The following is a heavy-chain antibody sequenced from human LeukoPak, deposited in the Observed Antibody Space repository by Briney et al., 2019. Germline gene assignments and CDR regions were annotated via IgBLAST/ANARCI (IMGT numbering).Heavy chain of an antibody. Sequence: SETLSLTCTVSGGSISNYYWSWIRQPPGKGLEWIGYIYYRGSTNYNPSLKSRVTISVDTSKNQFSLKLSSVTAADTAVYYCARLFGGVARYSDYWGQGNLVTVSS. V-gene: IGHV4-59*01. J-gene: IGHJ4*02. CDR2: IYYRGST. CDR1: GGSISNYY. CDR3: ARLFGGVARYSDY. D-gene: IGHD3-16*01.